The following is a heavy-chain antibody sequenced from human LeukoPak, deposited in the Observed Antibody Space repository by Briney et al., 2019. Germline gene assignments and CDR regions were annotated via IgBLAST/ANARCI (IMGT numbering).Heavy chain of an antibody. Sequence: SETLSLTCTVSGGSISNYYWSWIRQPPGKGLEWIGSIYYSGSTYYNPSLKSRVTISVDTSKNQFSLKLSSVTAADTAVYYCARGGQLVSDYFDYWGQGTLVTVSS. CDR3: ARGGQLVSDYFDY. D-gene: IGHD6-6*01. CDR1: GGSISNYY. V-gene: IGHV4-39*07. J-gene: IGHJ4*02. CDR2: IYYSGST.